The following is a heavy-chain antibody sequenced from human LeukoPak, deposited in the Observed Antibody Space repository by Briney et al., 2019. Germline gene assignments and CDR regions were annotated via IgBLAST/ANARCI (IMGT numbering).Heavy chain of an antibody. J-gene: IGHJ4*02. D-gene: IGHD2-2*02. CDR3: VRYCSSTTCYTRALDY. CDR1: GYSITSGYN. CDR2: IYHSGSA. V-gene: IGHV4-38-2*02. Sequence: SETLSLTCTVSGYSITSGYNWAWIRQPPGKVLEWIGSIYHSGSAYYNPSLKSRVTISVDTSKNQFSPKLSSVTAADTAVYYCVRYCSSTTCYTRALDYWGQGTLVTVSS.